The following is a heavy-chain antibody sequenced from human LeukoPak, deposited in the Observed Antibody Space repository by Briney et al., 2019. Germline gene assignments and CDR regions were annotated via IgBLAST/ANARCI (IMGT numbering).Heavy chain of an antibody. V-gene: IGHV3-48*03. Sequence: GGSLRLSCAASGFTFSSYEMNWVRQAPGKGLEWVSYISSSGSTIYYADSVKGRFTISRDNTKNSLYLQMNSLRAEDTAVYYCARDPITMVRGVITDYYYYGMDVWGQGTTVTVSS. D-gene: IGHD3-10*01. J-gene: IGHJ6*02. CDR3: ARDPITMVRGVITDYYYYGMDV. CDR1: GFTFSSYE. CDR2: ISSSGSTI.